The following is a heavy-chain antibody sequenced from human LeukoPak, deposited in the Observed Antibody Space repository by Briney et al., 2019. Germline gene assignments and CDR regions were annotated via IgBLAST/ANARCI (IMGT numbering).Heavy chain of an antibody. Sequence: GGSLRLSCAASGFTFSSYAMSWVRQAPGKGLEWVSAISGSGGSTYYADSVKGRFTISRDNSKNTLYLQMNSLRAEDTAVYYCAKVRGLNTAMAYFDYWGQGTLVTVSS. J-gene: IGHJ4*02. V-gene: IGHV3-23*01. CDR2: ISGSGGST. CDR1: GFTFSSYA. D-gene: IGHD5-18*01. CDR3: AKVRGLNTAMAYFDY.